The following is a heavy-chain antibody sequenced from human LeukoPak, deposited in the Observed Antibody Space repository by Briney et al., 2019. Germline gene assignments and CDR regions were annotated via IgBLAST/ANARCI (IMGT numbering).Heavy chain of an antibody. D-gene: IGHD1-26*01. CDR3: ARGCGSYCGDY. V-gene: IGHV3-30*01. CDR2: ISCDGSNK. J-gene: IGHJ4*02. Sequence: GGSLRLSCAASGFTFSSYAMHWVRQAPGKGLEWVAVISCDGSNKYYADSVKGRFTISRDNSKNTLYLQMNSLRAEDTAVYYCARGCGSYCGDYWVQGNLVSVSS. CDR1: GFTFSSYA.